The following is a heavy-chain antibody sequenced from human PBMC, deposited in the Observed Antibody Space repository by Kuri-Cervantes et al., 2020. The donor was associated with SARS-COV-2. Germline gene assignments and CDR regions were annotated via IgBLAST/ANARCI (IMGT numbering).Heavy chain of an antibody. V-gene: IGHV4-34*01. Sequence: SETLSFTCAVYGGSFSGYYWSWIRQPPGKGLEWIGEINHSGSNNYNPSLKSRVTISVDTSKNQFSLKLSSVTAADTAVYYCARRLPYYFDYWGQGTLVTVSS. D-gene: IGHD4-11*01. CDR1: GGSFSGYY. CDR3: ARRLPYYFDY. J-gene: IGHJ4*02. CDR2: INHSGSN.